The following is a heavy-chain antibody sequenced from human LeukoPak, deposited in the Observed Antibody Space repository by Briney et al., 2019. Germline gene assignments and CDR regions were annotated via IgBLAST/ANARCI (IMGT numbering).Heavy chain of an antibody. CDR3: ARYPGSGSYYTGGWFDP. V-gene: IGHV5-51*01. CDR2: IYPGDSDT. J-gene: IGHJ5*02. Sequence: GESLKISCKGSGYIFTTYWIGWVRQMPGKGLEWMGIIYPGDSDTRYSPSFQGQVTISADKSISTAYLQWSSLKASDTAMYYCARYPGSGSYYTGGWFDPWGQGTLVTVSS. D-gene: IGHD1-26*01. CDR1: GYIFTTYW.